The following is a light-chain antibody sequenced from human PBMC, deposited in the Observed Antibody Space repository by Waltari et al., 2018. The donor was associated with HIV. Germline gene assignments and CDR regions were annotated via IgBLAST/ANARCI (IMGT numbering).Light chain of an antibody. V-gene: IGKV3-20*01. J-gene: IGKJ2*01. CDR3: QQYDKSPNT. CDR2: GVS. Sequence: VLTQSLATLPLSPGETATLSYRPGKSLIRRYLAWYQHKPGQAPRLLIYGVSSRATGIPDRFSGSGSGTDFTLIISRLELEDSAVYYCQQYDKSPNTFGQGTKVEIK. CDR1: KSLIRRY.